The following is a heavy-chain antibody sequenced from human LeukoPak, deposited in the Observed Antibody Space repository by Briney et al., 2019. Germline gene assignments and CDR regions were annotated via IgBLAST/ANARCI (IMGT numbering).Heavy chain of an antibody. D-gene: IGHD1-26*01. Sequence: PGGSLRLSCAASGFTFSSYGMHWVRQAPGKGLEWVAVISYDGSNKYYADSVKGRFTISRDNSKNTLYLQMNSLRAEDTAVYYCAKDAGPLDSGSYQGFDYWGQGTLVTVSS. J-gene: IGHJ4*02. V-gene: IGHV3-30*18. CDR3: AKDAGPLDSGSYQGFDY. CDR1: GFTFSSYG. CDR2: ISYDGSNK.